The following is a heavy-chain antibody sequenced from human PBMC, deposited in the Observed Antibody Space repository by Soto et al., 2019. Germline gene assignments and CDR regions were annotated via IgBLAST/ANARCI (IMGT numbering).Heavy chain of an antibody. V-gene: IGHV1-8*01. J-gene: IGHJ5*02. CDR2: MNPNSANT. Sequence: QVQLVQSGAEVKKAGASVKVSCKTSGYTFTSYDIHWVRQATGQGPEWMGWMNPNSANTVYAQKFQGRITMTRNTSMSTAYMELSSLRPEDTAVYYCARTRFGAVAGTWGQGTLVTVSS. D-gene: IGHD6-19*01. CDR3: ARTRFGAVAGT. CDR1: GYTFTSYD.